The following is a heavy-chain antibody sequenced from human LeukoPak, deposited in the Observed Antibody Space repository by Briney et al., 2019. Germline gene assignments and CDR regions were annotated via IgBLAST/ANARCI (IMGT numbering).Heavy chain of an antibody. CDR1: GYTFTDYF. V-gene: IGHV1-2*02. CDR3: ARGGFGSGNYSNF. J-gene: IGHJ4*02. D-gene: IGHD3-10*01. CDR2: INPKTGGT. Sequence: ASVKVSCKAPGYTFTDYFIHWVRQAPGQVFEWMGWINPKTGGTNHAQKFQGRLSMTTDTSINTAYMELSGLRPDDTAIYYCARGGFGSGNYSNFWGQGTLISVSS.